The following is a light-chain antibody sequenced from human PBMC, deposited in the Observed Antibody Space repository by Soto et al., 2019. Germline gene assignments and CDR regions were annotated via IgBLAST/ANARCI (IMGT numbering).Light chain of an antibody. Sequence: QSALTQPASVSGSRGQSITISCTGTSSDVGTYNLVSWYQQHPGKAPKFMIYEVSKRPSGVSNRFSGSKSGNTASLTISGLQAEDEADYYCCSYAGSSTWVFGGGTKVTVL. CDR1: SSDVGTYNL. V-gene: IGLV2-23*02. J-gene: IGLJ3*02. CDR3: CSYAGSSTWV. CDR2: EVS.